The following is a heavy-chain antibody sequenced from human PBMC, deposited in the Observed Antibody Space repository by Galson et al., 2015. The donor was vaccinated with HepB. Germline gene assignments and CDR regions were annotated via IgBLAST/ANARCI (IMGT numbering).Heavy chain of an antibody. J-gene: IGHJ4*02. D-gene: IGHD2-2*01. CDR1: GFTVSSKY. Sequence: SLRLSCAASGFTVSSKYMSWVRQAPGKGLEWVPLFYRSGSTYYADSVKGRFTISRDNSKNTLYLQMNSLRAEDTAVYYCAMNIVVVPAATDCWGQGTLVTVSS. CDR3: AMNIVVVPAATDC. CDR2: FYRSGST. V-gene: IGHV3-66*01.